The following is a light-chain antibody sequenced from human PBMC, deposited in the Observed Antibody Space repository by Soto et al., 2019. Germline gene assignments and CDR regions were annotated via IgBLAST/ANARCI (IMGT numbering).Light chain of an antibody. CDR1: QNINTY. J-gene: IGKJ1*01. V-gene: IGKV1-39*01. CDR3: QQSFSGPPWT. Sequence: DIQMTQSPSSLSASIGDRVTITCRASQNINTYLNWYQQKPGKAPKLLIYAASSLRSGVPSRFSGSGSETDFTLTISSLQAEDLATYYCQQSFSGPPWTFGQGTKVEIK. CDR2: AAS.